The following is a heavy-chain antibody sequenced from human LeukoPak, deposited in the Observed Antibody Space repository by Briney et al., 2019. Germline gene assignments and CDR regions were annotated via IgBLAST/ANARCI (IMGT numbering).Heavy chain of an antibody. CDR1: GFTFSSYW. V-gene: IGHV4-4*09. CDR2: IYTSGST. J-gene: IGHJ4*02. Sequence: GSLRLSCAVSGFTFSSYWMHWVRQAPGKGLEWIGYIYTSGSTNYNPSLKSRVTISVDTSKNQFSLKLSSVTAADTAVYYCARHGAIYYYDSSGYYYFDYWGQGTLVTVSS. D-gene: IGHD3-22*01. CDR3: ARHGAIYYYDSSGYYYFDY.